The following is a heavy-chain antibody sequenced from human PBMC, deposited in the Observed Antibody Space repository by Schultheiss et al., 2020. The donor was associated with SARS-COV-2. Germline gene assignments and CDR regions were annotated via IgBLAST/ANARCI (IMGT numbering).Heavy chain of an antibody. Sequence: ASVKVSCKASGYTFTSYDINWVRQATGQGLEWMGWMNPNSGNTGYAQKFQGRVTMTRNTSISTAYMELSSLRSEDTAVYYCAAWGSNWNYRFDPWGQGTLVTVSS. V-gene: IGHV1-8*01. D-gene: IGHD1-7*01. J-gene: IGHJ5*02. CDR3: AAWGSNWNYRFDP. CDR2: MNPNSGNT. CDR1: GYTFTSYD.